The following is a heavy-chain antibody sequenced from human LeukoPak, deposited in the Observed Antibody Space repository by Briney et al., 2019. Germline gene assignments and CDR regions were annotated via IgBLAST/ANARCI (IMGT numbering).Heavy chain of an antibody. CDR1: GYTFTSYG. CDR2: ISAYNGNT. CDR3: ARDIDHTDAFDI. J-gene: IGHJ3*02. Sequence: ASVKVSCKASGYTFTSYGISWVRQAPGQGLEWMGWISAYNGNTNYAQKLQGRVTMTTDTSTSTAYMELRSLRSDDMAVYYCARDIDHTDAFDIWGQGTMVTVSS. D-gene: IGHD1-26*01. V-gene: IGHV1-18*03.